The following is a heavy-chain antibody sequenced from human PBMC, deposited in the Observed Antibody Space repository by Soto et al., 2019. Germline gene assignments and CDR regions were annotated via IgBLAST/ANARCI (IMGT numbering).Heavy chain of an antibody. Sequence: QVQLVQSGAEVKKPGSSVKVSCTASGGTFSSYAISWVRQAPGQGLEWMGGVIPSFGTANYAQKFQGRATITADESTSTAYMELSSRRSEDTAVYYRSRDSGSYYNTGDYYYCMDVWGQGTTVTVSS. D-gene: IGHD3-10*01. V-gene: IGHV1-69*01. CDR3: SRDSGSYYNTGDYYYCMDV. CDR2: VIPSFGTA. CDR1: GGTFSSYA. J-gene: IGHJ6*02.